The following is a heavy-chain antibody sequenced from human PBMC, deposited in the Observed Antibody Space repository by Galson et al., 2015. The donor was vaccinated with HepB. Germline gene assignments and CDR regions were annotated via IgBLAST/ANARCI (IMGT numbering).Heavy chain of an antibody. CDR3: ARGSPQYYDYVWGSYRYYFYRHFDY. CDR1: GGSFSGYY. J-gene: IGHJ4*02. D-gene: IGHD3-16*02. V-gene: IGHV4-34*01. CDR2: INHSGST. Sequence: ETLSLTCAVYGGSFSGYYWSWIRQPPGKGLEWIGEINHSGSTNYNPSLKSRVTTSVDTSKNQFSLKLSSVTAADTAVYYCARGSPQYYDYVWGSYRYYFYRHFDYWGQGTLVTVSS.